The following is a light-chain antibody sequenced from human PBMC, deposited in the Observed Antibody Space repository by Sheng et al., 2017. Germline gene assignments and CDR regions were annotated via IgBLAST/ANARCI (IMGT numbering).Light chain of an antibody. CDR1: QSVLYSSNNKNY. Sequence: DIVMTQSPDSLAVSLGERATINCKSSQSVLYSSNNKNYLAWYQQKPGQPPKLLIYWASTRESGVPDRFSGSGSGTDFTLTISSLQAEDVAVYYCQSGTFGPGTKVDIK. V-gene: IGKV4-1*01. CDR3: QSGT. CDR2: WAS. J-gene: IGKJ3*01.